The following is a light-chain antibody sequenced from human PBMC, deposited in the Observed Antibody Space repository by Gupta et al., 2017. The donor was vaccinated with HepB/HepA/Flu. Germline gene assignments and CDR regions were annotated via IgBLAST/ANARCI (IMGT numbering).Light chain of an antibody. J-gene: IGKJ3*01. V-gene: IGKV2-28*01. Sequence: DIVMTQSRLSLPVTPGEPASISCRSSQSLLHSNGYKYLDWYLQKPGQSPQLLIYLGSNRASGVPDRFRGSGSGTDFTLNISRVEAEDVGVYYCMQALQSPFTFGHGTXVDIK. CDR2: LGS. CDR3: MQALQSPFT. CDR1: QSLLHSNGYKY.